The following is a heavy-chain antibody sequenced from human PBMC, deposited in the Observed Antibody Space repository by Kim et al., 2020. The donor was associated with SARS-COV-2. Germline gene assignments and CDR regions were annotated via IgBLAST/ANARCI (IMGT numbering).Heavy chain of an antibody. Sequence: ASVKVSCKPSGYTFSTSAMHWVRQAPGQGLEWMGWINLPNANTKYPENFQGRITITRDMSASTAYMELSSLRYDDTAVYYCVRDGFYNFRWRSDDSWGQGTLVTVSS. D-gene: IGHD3-16*01. CDR2: INLPNANT. CDR3: VRDGFYNFRWRSDDS. V-gene: IGHV1-3*01. CDR1: GYTFSTSA. J-gene: IGHJ4*02.